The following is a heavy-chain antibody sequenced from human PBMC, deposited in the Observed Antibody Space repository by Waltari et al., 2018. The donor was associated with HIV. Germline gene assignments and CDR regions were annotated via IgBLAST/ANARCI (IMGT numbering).Heavy chain of an antibody. CDR3: ARDSYYYDSSGFFPDF. Sequence: QVQLVQSGAEVKKPGASVKVSCKASGYTFTAYSMHWVPQAPGQGLEWMGRINLNSGDTNYGQKFQGRVTMTRDTSISTAYMELSRLRSDDTAVYYCARDSYYYDSSGFFPDFWGQGTLVTVSS. J-gene: IGHJ4*02. CDR1: GYTFTAYS. CDR2: INLNSGDT. V-gene: IGHV1-2*06. D-gene: IGHD3-22*01.